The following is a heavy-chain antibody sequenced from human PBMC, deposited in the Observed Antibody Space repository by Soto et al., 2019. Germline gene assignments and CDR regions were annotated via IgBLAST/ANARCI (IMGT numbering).Heavy chain of an antibody. Sequence: GGSLRLSCTASGLPHSSFAMMWVRQAPGKGLECVSGLNGSGGSTSSADSVKGRFAISRDNSKNTLYLQMNSLRDGDTAVYYCARGFSAGKGSPPDYWGQGTLVTVSS. J-gene: IGHJ4*02. CDR3: ARGFSAGKGSPPDY. D-gene: IGHD3-10*01. CDR2: LNGSGGST. V-gene: IGHV3-23*01. CDR1: GLPHSSFA.